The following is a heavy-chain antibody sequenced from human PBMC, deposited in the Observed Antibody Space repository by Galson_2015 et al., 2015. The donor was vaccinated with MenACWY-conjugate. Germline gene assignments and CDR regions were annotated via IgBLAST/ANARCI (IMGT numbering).Heavy chain of an antibody. J-gene: IGHJ4*02. CDR1: GFTFSSYS. V-gene: IGHV3-48*04. CDR3: GRGYIYGSSRATYIDY. CDR2: ISSSSSTI. Sequence: SLRLSCAASGFTFSSYSMNWVRQAPGKGLEWVSYISSSSSTIYYADSVKGRFTISRDNAKNSLYLQMNSLRADDTAVYYCGRGYIYGSSRATYIDYWAREPWSPSPQ. D-gene: IGHD5-18*01.